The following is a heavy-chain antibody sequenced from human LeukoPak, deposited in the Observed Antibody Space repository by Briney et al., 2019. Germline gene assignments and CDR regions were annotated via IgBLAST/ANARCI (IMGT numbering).Heavy chain of an antibody. V-gene: IGHV1-8*01. CDR1: GYTFTSYD. CDR2: MNPNSGNT. Sequence: ASVKVSCKASGYTFTSYDINWVRQATGQGLEWMGWMNPNSGNTGYAQKFQGRVTMTRNTSISTAYMELSSLRSEDTAVCYCASMGYCSGGSCYPYYYYGMDVWGQGTTVTVSS. J-gene: IGHJ6*02. D-gene: IGHD2-15*01. CDR3: ASMGYCSGGSCYPYYYYGMDV.